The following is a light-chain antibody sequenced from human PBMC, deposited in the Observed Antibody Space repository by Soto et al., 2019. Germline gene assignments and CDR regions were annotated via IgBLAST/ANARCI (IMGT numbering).Light chain of an antibody. CDR2: GAS. J-gene: IGKJ1*01. Sequence: EIVLTQSPGTLSLSPGERATLSYRASQSISSSYLVWYQQKPGQAPRLLMYGASSRASGIADRFSGSGSGADFTLTISRLEPEDFAVYYCQQYGSSPGTFGQGTKVEI. CDR1: QSISSSY. CDR3: QQYGSSPGT. V-gene: IGKV3-20*01.